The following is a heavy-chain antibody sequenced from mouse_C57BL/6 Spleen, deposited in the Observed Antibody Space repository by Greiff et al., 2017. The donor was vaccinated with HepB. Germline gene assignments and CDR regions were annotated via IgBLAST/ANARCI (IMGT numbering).Heavy chain of an antibody. D-gene: IGHD1-1*01. Sequence: EVQLQESGGGLVQPGGSMKLSCVASGFTFSNYWMNWVRQFPEQGLEWVAQIRLKSDNYATHYAESVKGRFTISRDEYKSSVYLQMKNLRAEDTGIKYCTGDHYCGSSYDNYWGQGTLVSVSA. CDR1: GFTFSNYW. J-gene: IGHJ3*01. CDR2: IRLKSDNYAT. V-gene: IGHV6-3*01. CDR3: TGDHYCGSSYDNY.